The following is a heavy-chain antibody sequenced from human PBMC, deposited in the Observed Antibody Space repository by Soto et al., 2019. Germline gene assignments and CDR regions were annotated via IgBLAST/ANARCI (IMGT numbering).Heavy chain of an antibody. D-gene: IGHD6-13*01. CDR2: IWYDGSNK. CDR1: GFTFSSYG. Sequence: QVQLVESGGGVVQPGRSLRLSCAASGFTFSSYGMHWVRQAPGKGLEWVAVIWYDGSNKYYADSVKGRFSISRDNSKNTLYLQMNSLRAEDTAVYYCTRVGGQQQLDYWGQGTLVTVSS. V-gene: IGHV3-33*01. CDR3: TRVGGQQQLDY. J-gene: IGHJ4*02.